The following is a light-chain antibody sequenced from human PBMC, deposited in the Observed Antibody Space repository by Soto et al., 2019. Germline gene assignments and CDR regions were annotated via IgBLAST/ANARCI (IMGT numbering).Light chain of an antibody. V-gene: IGKV3-20*01. J-gene: IGKJ1*01. CDR1: QSVTSNY. CDR3: HQYGRSPRT. CDR2: GAS. Sequence: EIVLTQSPGTLSLSPGERATLSCRASQSVTSNYLAWYQQKPGQAPRLLMYGASSRATGIPDRFSGSGSGTDFTLTISRLEPEDFVVYYCHQYGRSPRTFGQGTKVEIK.